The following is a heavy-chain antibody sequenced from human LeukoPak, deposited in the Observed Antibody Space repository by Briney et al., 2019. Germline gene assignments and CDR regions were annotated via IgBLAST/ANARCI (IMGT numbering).Heavy chain of an antibody. V-gene: IGHV3-21*01. CDR3: ARFPYY. CDR1: GFTFSSFV. CDR2: ISRTSDKR. Sequence: WGSLRLSCAASGFTFSSFVMSWVRQAPGKGLEWVSIISRTSDKRYYADPVKGRFTVSRDNAKNSLYLQMNSLRAEDTAVYFCARFPYYWGQGTLVTVSS. J-gene: IGHJ4*02.